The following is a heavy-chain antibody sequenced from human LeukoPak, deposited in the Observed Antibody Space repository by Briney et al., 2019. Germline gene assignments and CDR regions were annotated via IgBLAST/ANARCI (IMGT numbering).Heavy chain of an antibody. Sequence: ASETLSLTCTVSGGSISSYYWSWIRQPAGKGLEWIGRIYASGNTNYNPSLKSRVTMSQDTSENQFALKLTSVTAADTAVYYCASEGGYTTQYFDYWGQGTLVTVSS. D-gene: IGHD6-25*01. J-gene: IGHJ4*02. V-gene: IGHV4-4*07. CDR2: IYASGNT. CDR1: GGSISSYY. CDR3: ASEGGYTTQYFDY.